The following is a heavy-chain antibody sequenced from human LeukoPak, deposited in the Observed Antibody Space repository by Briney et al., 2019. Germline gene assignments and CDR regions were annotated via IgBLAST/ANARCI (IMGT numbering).Heavy chain of an antibody. CDR3: ARVWFGEFAYFDY. J-gene: IGHJ4*02. CDR1: GFTFSSYS. V-gene: IGHV3-53*01. CDR2: IYSGGST. Sequence: GGSLRLSCAASGFTFSSYSMNWVRQAPGKGLEWVSVIYSGGSTYYADSVKGRFTISRDNSKNTLYLQMNSLRAEDTAVYYCARVWFGEFAYFDYWGQGTLVTVSS. D-gene: IGHD3-10*01.